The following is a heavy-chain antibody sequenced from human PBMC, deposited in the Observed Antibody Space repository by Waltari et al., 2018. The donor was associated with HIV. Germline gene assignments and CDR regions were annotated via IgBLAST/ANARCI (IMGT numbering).Heavy chain of an antibody. CDR2: IYQSRGT. Sequence: QVQLQESGPGLVKPSGTLSLTCAVSGGSMRSNDWWSWVRQPPGKGLEWVGDIYQSRGTNYIPSLKSRVTISVDKSKNQFSLKLSSVTAADTAVYYCARGRIILGLDVWGQGTTVTVSS. CDR1: GGSMRSNDW. CDR3: ARGRIILGLDV. V-gene: IGHV4-4*02. J-gene: IGHJ6*02.